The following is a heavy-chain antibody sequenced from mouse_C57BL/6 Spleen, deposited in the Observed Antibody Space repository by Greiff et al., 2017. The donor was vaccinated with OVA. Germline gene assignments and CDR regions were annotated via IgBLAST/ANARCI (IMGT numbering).Heavy chain of an antibody. CDR3: ARPGSYYAMDY. Sequence: QVQLKQPGAELVKPGASVKLSCKASGYTFTSYWMHWVKQRPGQGLEWIGMIHPNSGSTNYNEKFKSKATLTVDKSSSTAYMQLSSLTSEDSAVYYCARPGSYYAMDYWGQGTSVTVSS. CDR2: IHPNSGST. V-gene: IGHV1-64*01. CDR1: GYTFTSYW. J-gene: IGHJ4*01.